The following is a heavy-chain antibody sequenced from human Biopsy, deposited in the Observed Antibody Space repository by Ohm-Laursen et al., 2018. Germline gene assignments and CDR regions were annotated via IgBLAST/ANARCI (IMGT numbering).Heavy chain of an antibody. CDR3: ARDRGYYSDRTVPGYFDL. CDR1: GDSISSYY. D-gene: IGHD3-22*01. Sequence: SETLSLTCTVSGDSISSYYWGWIRQPPGKGLEWIGYVYYTGSTDYNPSLQSRVTISVDTSKNHFSLRLRSVTPADTAIYCARDRGYYSDRTVPGYFDLWGRGTLVTVSS. J-gene: IGHJ2*01. V-gene: IGHV4-59*01. CDR2: VYYTGST.